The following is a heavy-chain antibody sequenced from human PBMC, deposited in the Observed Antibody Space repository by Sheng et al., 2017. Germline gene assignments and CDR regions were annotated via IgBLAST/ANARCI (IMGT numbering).Heavy chain of an antibody. CDR3: VRRWDCGGTCHDRHFDL. V-gene: IGHV3-33*01. CDR1: GFTFSTYG. J-gene: IGHJ4*02. Sequence: VQLVESGGGVVQPGRSLRLSCAASGFTFSTYGMHWVRQAPGKGLEWVAVIWYDGSDKYYADSVKGRFTISRDNSKNTLYLQMNSLRAEDTAVYYCVRRWDCGGTCHDRHFDLWGQGTLVTVSS. D-gene: IGHD2-21*01. CDR2: IWYDGSDK.